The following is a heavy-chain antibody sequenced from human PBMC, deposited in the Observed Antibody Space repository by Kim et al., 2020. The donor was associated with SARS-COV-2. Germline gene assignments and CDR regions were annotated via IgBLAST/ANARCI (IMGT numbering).Heavy chain of an antibody. D-gene: IGHD1-26*01. CDR2: IIPIFGTA. J-gene: IGHJ6*02. CDR3: ARDNGSKDPYYYYGMDV. CDR1: GGTFSSYA. Sequence: SVKVSCKASGGTFSSYAISWVRQAPGQGLEWMGGIIPIFGTANYAQKFQGRVTITADESTSTAYMELSSLRSEDTAVYYCARDNGSKDPYYYYGMDVWGQGTTVTVSS. V-gene: IGHV1-69*13.